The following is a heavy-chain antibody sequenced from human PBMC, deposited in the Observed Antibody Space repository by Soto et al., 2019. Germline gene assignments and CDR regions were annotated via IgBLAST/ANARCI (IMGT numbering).Heavy chain of an antibody. CDR3: TTVDYSDTIGYYSLDY. V-gene: IGHV3-15*01. Sequence: EVHLVESGGGLVEPEGSLRLSCAASGFTFSDAWMSWVRQAPGKGLEWVGRIKSKTDRETADYAAPVKGRFTISRDDSKNTLYLEMSRLNTEDTAVYYCTTVDYSDTIGYYSLDYWGQGTLVTVSS. CDR1: GFTFSDAW. CDR2: IKSKTDRETA. J-gene: IGHJ4*02. D-gene: IGHD3-22*01.